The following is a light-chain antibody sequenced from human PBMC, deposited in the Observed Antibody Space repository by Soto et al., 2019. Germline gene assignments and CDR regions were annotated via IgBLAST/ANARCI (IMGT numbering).Light chain of an antibody. CDR3: TSYATGSAYV. V-gene: IGLV2-18*02. CDR2: DVS. CDR1: SRDVGGYNR. J-gene: IGLJ1*01. Sequence: QSVLTQPPSVFGSRGQSVTISCTGTSRDVGGYNRVSWYQQPPGKAPKLLIYDVSNRPSGGSTRFSGSKSGNTASLTISGLQAEDEADYYCTSYATGSAYVFGPGTKVTVL.